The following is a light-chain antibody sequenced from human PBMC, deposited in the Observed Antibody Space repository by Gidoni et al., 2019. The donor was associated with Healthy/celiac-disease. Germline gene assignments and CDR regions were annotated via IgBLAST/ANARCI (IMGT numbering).Light chain of an antibody. CDR1: QGISSY. CDR3: QQYYSYPFT. CDR2: AAS. V-gene: IGKV1-8*01. Sequence: AIRMTQPPSSFSASTGDRVTITCRACQGISSYLAWYQQKPGKAPKLLIYAASTLQSGVPSRFSGSGSGTDFTLTISCLQSEDFATYYCQQYYSYPFTFGPGTKVDIK. J-gene: IGKJ3*01.